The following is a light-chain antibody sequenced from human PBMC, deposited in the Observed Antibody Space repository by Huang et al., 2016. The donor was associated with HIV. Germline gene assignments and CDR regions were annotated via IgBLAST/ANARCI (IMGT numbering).Light chain of an antibody. Sequence: EIVLTQSPGTLSLSPGGRATLSCRASQSVSSSYLAWYQQKPGQAPRLLFYGASSRATGIPDRVSGSGSGTDFTLTISRLEPEDFAVYYCQQYDSSPWTFGQGTKVEIK. CDR3: QQYDSSPWT. CDR2: GAS. J-gene: IGKJ1*01. V-gene: IGKV3-20*01. CDR1: QSVSSSY.